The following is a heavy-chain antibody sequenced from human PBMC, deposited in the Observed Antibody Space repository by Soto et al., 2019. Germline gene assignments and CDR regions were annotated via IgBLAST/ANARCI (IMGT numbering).Heavy chain of an antibody. J-gene: IGHJ3*02. D-gene: IGHD2-15*01. CDR2: ISSSSSYI. CDR3: ARAQVYCSGGSCYSSAFDI. Sequence: EVQLVESGGGLVKPGGSLRLSCAASGFTFSSYSMNWVRQAPGKGLEWVSSISSSSSYIYYADSVKGRFTISRDNAKNSLYLQMNSLRAEYTAVYYCARAQVYCSGGSCYSSAFDIWGQGTMVTVSS. CDR1: GFTFSSYS. V-gene: IGHV3-21*01.